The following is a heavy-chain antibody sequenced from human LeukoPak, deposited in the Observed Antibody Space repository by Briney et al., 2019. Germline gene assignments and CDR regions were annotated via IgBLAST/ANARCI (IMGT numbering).Heavy chain of an antibody. V-gene: IGHV4-61*02. J-gene: IGHJ6*03. Sequence: SGPGLVKPSETLSLTCTVSGGSISTSNYYWSWIRTPAGKGLEWIGRINTSGSTNYNTYLKSRVTISVDTSKNQFSLKLSSVTAADTAIYHCARERGEIVIVPAATSRFLYYYYMDVWGKGTTVTISS. CDR3: ARERGEIVIVPAATSRFLYYYYMDV. CDR1: GGSISTSNYY. CDR2: INTSGST. D-gene: IGHD2-2*01.